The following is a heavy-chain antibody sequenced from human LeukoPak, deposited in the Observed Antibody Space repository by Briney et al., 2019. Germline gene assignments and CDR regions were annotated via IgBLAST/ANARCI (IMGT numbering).Heavy chain of an antibody. J-gene: IGHJ4*02. CDR3: ARALVRGDPPDY. Sequence: GGSLRLSCAASGFTFSDYYMSWIRQAPGKGLEWVAVISYDGSNKYYADSVKGRFTISRDNSKSTLYLQMNSLRAEDTAVYYCARALVRGDPPDYWGQGTLVTVSS. D-gene: IGHD3-10*01. V-gene: IGHV3-30*03. CDR2: ISYDGSNK. CDR1: GFTFSDYY.